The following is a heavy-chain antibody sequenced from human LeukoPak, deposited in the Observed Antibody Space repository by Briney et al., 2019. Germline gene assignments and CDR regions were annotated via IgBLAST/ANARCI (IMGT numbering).Heavy chain of an antibody. CDR2: ISSSSSYI. Sequence: GGSLRLSCAASGFTFSSYSMNWVRQAPGKGLEWVSSISSSSSYIYYADSVKGRFTISRDNAKNSLYLQMDSLRAEDTAVYYCAKGGFGSGSYNWLDRWGQGTRVTVSS. CDR3: AKGGFGSGSYNWLDR. D-gene: IGHD3-10*01. CDR1: GFTFSSYS. J-gene: IGHJ5*02. V-gene: IGHV3-21*04.